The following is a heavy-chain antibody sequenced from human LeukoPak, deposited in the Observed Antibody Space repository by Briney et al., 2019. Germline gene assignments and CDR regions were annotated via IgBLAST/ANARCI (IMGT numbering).Heavy chain of an antibody. Sequence: GESLRLSCAASGFTFSSYSMNWVRQAPGKGLEWVAVISYDGSNKYYADSVKGRFTISRDNSKNTLYLQMNSLRAEDTAVYYCAKDSRIQLWLMGTYDAFDIWGQGTMVTVSS. CDR2: ISYDGSNK. D-gene: IGHD5-18*01. CDR3: AKDSRIQLWLMGTYDAFDI. V-gene: IGHV3-30*18. CDR1: GFTFSSYS. J-gene: IGHJ3*02.